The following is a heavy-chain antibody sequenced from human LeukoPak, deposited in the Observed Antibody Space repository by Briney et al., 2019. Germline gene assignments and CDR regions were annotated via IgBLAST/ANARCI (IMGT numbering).Heavy chain of an antibody. CDR2: IYPGDSDT. V-gene: IGHV5-51*01. CDR1: GYSFTSYW. CDR3: ARHGSSSWHFDW. Sequence: GASLKIACEGSGYSFTSYWIGWVRQMPGKGLEWMGIIYPGDSDTSYSPSFQGQVTISADESISTAYLQWSSLKASDTAMYYCARHGSSSWHFDWWGQGTLVTVSS. D-gene: IGHD6-13*01. J-gene: IGHJ4*02.